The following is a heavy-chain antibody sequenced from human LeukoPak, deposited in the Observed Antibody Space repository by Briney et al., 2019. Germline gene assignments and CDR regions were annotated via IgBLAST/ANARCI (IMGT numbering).Heavy chain of an antibody. D-gene: IGHD1-14*01. Sequence: PRGSLRLSCAASGFTFSSYGMHWVRQAPGKGLEWVTFIRYDGNNKYYADSVKGRFTISRDNAKNSLYLQMNSLRAEDTAVYYCAREEGAVNHYYYYYYMDVWGKGTTVTVSS. CDR3: AREEGAVNHYYYYYYMDV. CDR2: IRYDGNNK. J-gene: IGHJ6*03. V-gene: IGHV3-30*02. CDR1: GFTFSSYG.